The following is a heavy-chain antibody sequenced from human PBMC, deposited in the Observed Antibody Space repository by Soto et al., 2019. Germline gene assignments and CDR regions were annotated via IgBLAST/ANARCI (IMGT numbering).Heavy chain of an antibody. D-gene: IGHD2-2*01. Sequence: GGSLRLSCAASGFTFSSYSMNWVRQAPGKGLEWVSSISSSSYIYYADSVKGRFTISRDNAKNSLYLQMNSLRAEDTAVYYCARDPAYCSSTSCPYYYYGMDVWGQGTTVTVSS. V-gene: IGHV3-21*01. CDR2: ISSSSYI. CDR1: GFTFSSYS. CDR3: ARDPAYCSSTSCPYYYYGMDV. J-gene: IGHJ6*02.